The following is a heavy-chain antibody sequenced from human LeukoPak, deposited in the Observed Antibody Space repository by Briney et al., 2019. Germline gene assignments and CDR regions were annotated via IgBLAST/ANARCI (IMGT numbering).Heavy chain of an antibody. Sequence: GGSLRLSCATSGYTFSNFWMSWVRQAPGKGLEWVANIKQDGSEKYYVDSVKGRFTISRDNAKNSLYLQMNSLRAEDTAVYYCANGDGFDYWGQGTLVTVSS. CDR2: IKQDGSEK. V-gene: IGHV3-7*01. J-gene: IGHJ4*02. D-gene: IGHD5-24*01. CDR1: GYTFSNFW. CDR3: ANGDGFDY.